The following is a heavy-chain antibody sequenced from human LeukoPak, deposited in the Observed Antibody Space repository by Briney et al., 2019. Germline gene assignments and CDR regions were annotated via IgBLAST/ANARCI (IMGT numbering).Heavy chain of an antibody. CDR2: ISTSSSTI. CDR3: ARPLVF. Sequence: PGGSLRLSCAASGXTFSNSNMNWVRQAPGKGLEWVSFISTSSSTIYYADSVKGRFTISRDSAKNSLFLQMNNLRDEDTAVYYCARPLVFWGQGTLVTVSS. D-gene: IGHD6-6*01. J-gene: IGHJ4*02. CDR1: GXTFSNSN. V-gene: IGHV3-48*02.